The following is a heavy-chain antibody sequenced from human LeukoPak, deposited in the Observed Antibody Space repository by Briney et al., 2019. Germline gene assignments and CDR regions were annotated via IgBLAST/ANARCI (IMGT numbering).Heavy chain of an antibody. D-gene: IGHD6-13*01. CDR1: GGSISSYY. V-gene: IGHV4-59*08. CDR3: ARLSSWSSSWYANWFDP. CDR2: IYYSGST. J-gene: IGHJ5*02. Sequence: SETLSLTCTLSGGSISSYYLSWIRQPPGKGLEWIGYIYYSGSTNYNPSLKSRVTISVDTSKNQFSLKLSSVTAADTAVYYCARLSSWSSSWYANWFDPWGQGTLVTVSS.